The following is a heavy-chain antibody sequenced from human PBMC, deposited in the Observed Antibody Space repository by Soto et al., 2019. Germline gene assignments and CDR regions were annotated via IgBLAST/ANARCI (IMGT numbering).Heavy chain of an antibody. CDR1: GGTFSSYA. CDR2: TIPIFGTA. Sequence: QVQLVQSGAEVKKPGSSVKVSCKASGGTFSSYAISWVRQAPGQGLEWMGGTIPIFGTANYAQKFQGRVTITADESTSTAYMELSSLRSEDTAVYFCARHVPTAGYYYGMDVWGQGTTVTVSS. D-gene: IGHD2-2*01. V-gene: IGHV1-69*12. CDR3: ARHVPTAGYYYGMDV. J-gene: IGHJ6*02.